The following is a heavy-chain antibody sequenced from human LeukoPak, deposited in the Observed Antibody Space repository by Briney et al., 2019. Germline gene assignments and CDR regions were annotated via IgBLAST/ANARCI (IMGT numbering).Heavy chain of an antibody. D-gene: IGHD6-19*01. CDR1: GFTFSSHW. V-gene: IGHV3-74*01. Sequence: GGSLRLSCAASGFTFSSHWMHWVRQAPGKGLVWVSRINNDGTNTIYADSVKGRFTISRDNAKNTLYLEMNSLIAEDTAVYYCARQTAAGNFDYWGQGTLVTVSS. CDR3: ARQTAAGNFDY. J-gene: IGHJ4*02. CDR2: INNDGTNT.